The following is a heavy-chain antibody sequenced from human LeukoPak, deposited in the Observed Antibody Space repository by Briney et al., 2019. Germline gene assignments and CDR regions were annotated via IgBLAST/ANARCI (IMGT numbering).Heavy chain of an antibody. J-gene: IGHJ4*02. D-gene: IGHD5-18*01. CDR2: MYYSGST. CDR3: ARLIKDTTLAY. Sequence: PSETLSLTCTVSGGSISSSSYYWGWIRQPPGKGLEWIGSMYYSGSTYYNPSLKSRVTISVDRSKTQFSLKLSSVIAADTAVYYCARLIKDTTLAYWGQGTLVTVSS. V-gene: IGHV4-39*01. CDR1: GGSISSSSYY.